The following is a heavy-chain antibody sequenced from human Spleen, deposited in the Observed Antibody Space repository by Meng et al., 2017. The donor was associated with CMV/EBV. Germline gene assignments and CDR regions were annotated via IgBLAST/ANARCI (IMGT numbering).Heavy chain of an antibody. V-gene: IGHV3-9*01. D-gene: IGHD3/OR15-3a*01. J-gene: IGHJ6*02. CDR3: AKDVRRTGTYYFYFSMDV. Sequence: SLKISCTASGFTFDDYAIYWVRQTPGKGLEWVSRINWRGDDVHYADSVKGRFTISRDNGKDSVFLQMNSLRTEDTVLYYCAKDVRRTGTYYFYFSMDVWGQGTTVTVSS. CDR1: GFTFDDYA. CDR2: INWRGDDV.